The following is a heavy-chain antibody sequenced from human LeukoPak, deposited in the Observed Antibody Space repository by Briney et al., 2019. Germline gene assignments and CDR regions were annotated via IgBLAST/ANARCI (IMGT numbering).Heavy chain of an antibody. D-gene: IGHD3-22*01. CDR3: AGLVGRYSSGLYYYYFDY. CDR1: GDSINSLDL. CDR2: MYLSGTT. J-gene: IGHJ4*02. V-gene: IGHV4-4*02. Sequence: SETLSLTCTVSGDSINSLDLWSWVRQPPGKGPEWIGEMYLSGTTHSNPSVKSRVTISIDKSKNQFFLNLSSVTAADTAVYYCAGLVGRYSSGLYYYYFDYWGQGTLVTVSS.